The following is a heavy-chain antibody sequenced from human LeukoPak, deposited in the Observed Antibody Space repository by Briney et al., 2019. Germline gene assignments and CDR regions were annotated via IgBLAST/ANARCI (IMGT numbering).Heavy chain of an antibody. J-gene: IGHJ4*02. CDR1: GFTFTNAW. CDR2: IKSKTDGETT. V-gene: IGHV3-15*01. Sequence: GGSLKLSCVDSGFTFTNAWMSWVRQAPGRGLEWIGRIKSKTDGETTNYAEPVRGRFTISRDDSKSAVYLQMNSLKIEDTAVYYCTTDLGTYYHGSQRLIPIDYWGQGTLVTVSS. D-gene: IGHD3-10*01. CDR3: TTDLGTYYHGSQRLIPIDY.